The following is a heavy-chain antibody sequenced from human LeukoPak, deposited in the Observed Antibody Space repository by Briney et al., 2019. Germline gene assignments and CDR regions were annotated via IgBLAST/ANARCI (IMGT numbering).Heavy chain of an antibody. CDR3: AREKAATGERIFDY. CDR2: IYSGGNT. CDR1: GFTVNSNY. D-gene: IGHD1-1*01. J-gene: IGHJ4*02. V-gene: IGHV3-53*01. Sequence: GGSLRLSCAASGFTVNSNYISWVRQAPGKGPEWVSVIYSGGNTYYADSVKGRFTISRDNSKNTLYLQMNSLRAEDTAVYYCAREKAATGERIFDYWGQGTLVTVSS.